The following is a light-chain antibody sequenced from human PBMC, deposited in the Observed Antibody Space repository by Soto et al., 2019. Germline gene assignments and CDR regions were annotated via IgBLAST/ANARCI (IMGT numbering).Light chain of an antibody. CDR3: AAWDDSLSGWV. CDR2: RNN. V-gene: IGLV1-47*01. CDR1: SSNIGSNF. J-gene: IGLJ3*02. Sequence: QSVLTQPPSASGTPGQRVTISCSGSSSNIGSNFVYWYQQFPGTAPKLLIYRNNQRPSGVPDRFSGSKSGTSASLAISGLPCEDEADYYCAAWDDSLSGWVFGGGTKLTVL.